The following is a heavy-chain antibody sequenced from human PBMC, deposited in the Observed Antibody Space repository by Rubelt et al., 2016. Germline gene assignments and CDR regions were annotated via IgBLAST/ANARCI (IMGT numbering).Heavy chain of an antibody. CDR2: ISWNSGSI. CDR1: GFTFSSYA. J-gene: IGHJ4*02. V-gene: IGHV3-9*01. CDR3: ATGHTAFDY. D-gene: IGHD5-18*01. Sequence: ESGGGLVQPGGSLRLSCAVSGFTFSSYAMTWVRQAPGKGLEWVSGISWNSGSIGYADSVKGRFTISRDNAKNSLYLQMNSLRAEDTALYYCATGHTAFDYWGQGTLVTVSS.